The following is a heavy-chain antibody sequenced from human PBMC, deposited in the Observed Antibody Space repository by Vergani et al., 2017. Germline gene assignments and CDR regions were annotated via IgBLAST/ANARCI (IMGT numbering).Heavy chain of an antibody. CDR1: GFSFPGYA. D-gene: IGHD5-12*01. Sequence: EVQLLESGGGLVQPGGSLRLSCEASGFSFPGYAMSWVRQAPGKGLEWVSSVSGSSATPYYADSVKGRFIISRDNSKNTLHLQMNSLRADDTAVYYCATLTFDLVVAAGSRYSRTRGGKWRYWGQGTLVTVSS. CDR3: ATLTFDLVVAAGSRYSRTRGGKWRY. V-gene: IGHV3-23*01. J-gene: IGHJ4*02. CDR2: VSGSSATP.